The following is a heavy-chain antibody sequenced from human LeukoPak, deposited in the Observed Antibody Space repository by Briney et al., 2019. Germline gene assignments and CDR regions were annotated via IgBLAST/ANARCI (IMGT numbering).Heavy chain of an antibody. J-gene: IGHJ4*02. Sequence: GGSLRLSCAASGFTFSSYGMHWVRQAPGKGLEWVAVIWYDGSNKYYTDSVKGRFTISRDNSKNTLYLQMNSLRAEDTAVYYCARDHSSGWYSDYFDYWGQGTLVTVSS. D-gene: IGHD6-19*01. CDR3: ARDHSSGWYSDYFDY. CDR2: IWYDGSNK. V-gene: IGHV3-33*01. CDR1: GFTFSSYG.